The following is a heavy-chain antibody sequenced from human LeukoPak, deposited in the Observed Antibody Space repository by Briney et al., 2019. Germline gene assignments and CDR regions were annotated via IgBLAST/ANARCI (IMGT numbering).Heavy chain of an antibody. Sequence: GGSLRLSCAVSGLTFSTYSMTWVRQGPGKGLEWVSSIYNSGAKIFYADSVKGRFTISRDNSKNMLYLQMNSLRVEDTAVYYCARGLALDYWGQGTLVTVSS. CDR2: IYNSGAKI. D-gene: IGHD6-19*01. CDR1: GLTFSTYS. V-gene: IGHV3-23*01. J-gene: IGHJ4*02. CDR3: ARGLALDY.